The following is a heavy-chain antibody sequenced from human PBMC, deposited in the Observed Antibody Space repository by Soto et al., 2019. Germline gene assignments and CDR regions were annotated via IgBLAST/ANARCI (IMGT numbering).Heavy chain of an antibody. V-gene: IGHV1-69*13. D-gene: IGHD6-19*01. Sequence: SVKVSCKASGGTFSSYAISWVRQAPGQGLEWLGGIIPIFGTANYAQKFQGRVTITADESTSTAYMELSSLRSEDTAVYYCARDPGIAVAGRDYYYYSMDVWGQGTTVTVSS. CDR3: ARDPGIAVAGRDYYYYSMDV. J-gene: IGHJ6*02. CDR2: IIPIFGTA. CDR1: GGTFSSYA.